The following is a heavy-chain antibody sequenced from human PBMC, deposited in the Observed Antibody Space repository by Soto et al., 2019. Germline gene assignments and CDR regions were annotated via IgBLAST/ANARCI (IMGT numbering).Heavy chain of an antibody. CDR2: IWYDGSHK. J-gene: IGHJ4*02. V-gene: IGHV3-33*01. Sequence: QVQLVESGGGVVQPGRSLRLSCAASGFSFSTYGMHWVRQAPGTGLEWVAVIWYDGSHKDYADSVKGRFTISRDNSKNTLYLQMNSLRVEDTAVYYCARAVCPFDYWGQGTLVAVSS. CDR1: GFSFSTYG. CDR3: ARAVCPFDY.